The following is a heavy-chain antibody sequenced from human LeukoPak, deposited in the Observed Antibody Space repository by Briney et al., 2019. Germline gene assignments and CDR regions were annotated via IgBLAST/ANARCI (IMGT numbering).Heavy chain of an antibody. D-gene: IGHD6-19*01. CDR2: INSDGSST. CDR1: GFTFSSYW. CDR3: ARDGDSSGWYTNFDY. V-gene: IGHV3-74*01. Sequence: PGGSLRLSCAASGFTFSSYWVHWVRQAPGKGLVWVSRINSDGSSTSYADSVKGRFTISRDNAKNTLYLQMNSLRAEDTAVYYCARDGDSSGWYTNFDYWGQGTLVTVSS. J-gene: IGHJ4*02.